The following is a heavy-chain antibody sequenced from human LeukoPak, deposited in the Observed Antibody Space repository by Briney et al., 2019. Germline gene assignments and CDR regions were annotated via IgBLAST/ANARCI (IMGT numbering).Heavy chain of an antibody. D-gene: IGHD3-22*01. CDR3: ATEKPYYYDSSGYYHLYFDY. CDR2: INPNSGGT. CDR1: GYTFTGYY. Sequence: GASVKVSCKASGYTFTGYYMHWVRQAPGQGLEWMGWINPNSGGTNYAQKFQGRVTMTRDTSISTAYMELSSLRSEDAAVYYCATEKPYYYDSSGYYHLYFDYWGQGTLVTVSS. V-gene: IGHV1-2*02. J-gene: IGHJ4*02.